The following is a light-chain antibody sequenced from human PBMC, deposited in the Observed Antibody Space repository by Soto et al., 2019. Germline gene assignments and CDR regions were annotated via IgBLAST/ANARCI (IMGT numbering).Light chain of an antibody. CDR3: QQYGSSPRT. CDR2: GAS. CDR1: QSVSSSY. V-gene: IGKV3-20*01. J-gene: IGKJ1*01. Sequence: EIVMTQSPATLSVSPGEIATLSCMASQSVSSSYLAWYQQKPGQAPRLLIYGASSRATGIPDRFSGSGSGTDFTLTISRLEPEDFAVYYCQQYGSSPRTFGQGTKVDIK.